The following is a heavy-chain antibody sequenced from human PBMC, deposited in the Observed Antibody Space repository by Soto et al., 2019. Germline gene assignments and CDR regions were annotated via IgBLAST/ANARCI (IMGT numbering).Heavy chain of an antibody. CDR1: GGSFSGYY. CDR3: ARGDYSNYGYYGMDV. Sequence: SETLSLTCAVYGGSFSGYYWSWIRQPPGKGLEWIGEINHSGSTNYNPSLKSRVTISVDTSKNQFSLKLSSVTAADTAVYYCARGDYSNYGYYGMDVWGQGTTVTVSS. V-gene: IGHV4-34*01. D-gene: IGHD4-4*01. CDR2: INHSGST. J-gene: IGHJ6*02.